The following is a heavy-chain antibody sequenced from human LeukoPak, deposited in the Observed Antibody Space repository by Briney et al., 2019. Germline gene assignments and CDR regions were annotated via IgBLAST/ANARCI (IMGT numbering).Heavy chain of an antibody. D-gene: IGHD6-19*01. Sequence: PGGSLRLSCAASGFTFSSYSMNWVRQAPGKGLEWVSSISSSSSYIYYADSVKGRSTISRDNAKNSLYLQMNSLRAEDTAVYYCARDGLAVAVDSYYFDYWGQGTLVTVSS. V-gene: IGHV3-21*01. CDR1: GFTFSSYS. CDR2: ISSSSSYI. J-gene: IGHJ4*02. CDR3: ARDGLAVAVDSYYFDY.